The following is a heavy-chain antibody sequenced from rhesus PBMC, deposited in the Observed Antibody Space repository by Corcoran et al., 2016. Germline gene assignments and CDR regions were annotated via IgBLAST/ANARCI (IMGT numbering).Heavy chain of an antibody. V-gene: IGHV3-14*01. CDR1: GFTFSSYW. J-gene: IGHJ4*01. CDR3: AGLTSP. Sequence: EVQLVESGGGLAKPGGSLRLSCAASGFTFSSYWMHWVRQAQGKGLEWISDINSAGSSTYYSYSVKGRFTISGENAKNTLYLQMDGLRAEDTAVYYCAGLTSPWGQGVLVTVSS. CDR2: INSAGSST.